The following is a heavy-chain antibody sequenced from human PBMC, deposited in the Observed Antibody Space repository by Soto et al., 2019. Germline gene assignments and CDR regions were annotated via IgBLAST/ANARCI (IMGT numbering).Heavy chain of an antibody. CDR2: INHSGST. CDR3: ARGGLVYYMDV. Sequence: PSETLSLTCAVYGGSFSDYYWSRIRQPPGKGLEWIGEINHSGSTDYNPSLKSRVTISVDTSKNQLSLKLTSVTAADTGVYYCARGGLVYYMDVWGKGTTVT. D-gene: IGHD6-19*01. V-gene: IGHV4-34*01. CDR1: GGSFSDYY. J-gene: IGHJ6*03.